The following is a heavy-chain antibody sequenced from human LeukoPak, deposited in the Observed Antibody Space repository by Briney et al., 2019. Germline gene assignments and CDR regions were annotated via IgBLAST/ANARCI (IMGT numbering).Heavy chain of an antibody. J-gene: IGHJ4*02. CDR1: GFTFSSYA. V-gene: IGHV3-23*01. D-gene: IGHD2-15*01. CDR3: AKDRGVYCSGGSCYPTYYFDY. CDR2: ISGSGGST. Sequence: GGSLRLSCAASGFTFSSYAMSWVRQAPGKGLEWVSAISGSGGSTYYAASVKGRFTISRDNSKNTLYLQMNSLRAEDTAVYYCAKDRGVYCSGGSCYPTYYFDYWGQGTLVTVSS.